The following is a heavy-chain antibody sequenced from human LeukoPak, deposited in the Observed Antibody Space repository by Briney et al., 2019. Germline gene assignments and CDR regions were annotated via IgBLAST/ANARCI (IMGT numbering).Heavy chain of an antibody. V-gene: IGHV4-38-2*01. CDR3: ARQYDP. Sequence: SETLSLTCAVSGYSISSGYYWGWIRQPPGQGLEWIGSIYHSGSTYYNPSLKSRVTISVDTSKNHFSLKLSSVTAADTAVYYCARQYDPWGQGTLVTVSS. D-gene: IGHD4-11*01. CDR1: GYSISSGYY. CDR2: IYHSGST. J-gene: IGHJ5*02.